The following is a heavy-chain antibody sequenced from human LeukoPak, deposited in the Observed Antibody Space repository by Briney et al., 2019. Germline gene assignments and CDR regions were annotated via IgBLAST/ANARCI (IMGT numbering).Heavy chain of an antibody. CDR2: INPNSGGT. CDR3: ARMTPPIVGATMVY. J-gene: IGHJ4*02. Sequence: ASVHVSCKASGYTFTVYYMHWVRQAPGQGLEWMGRINPNSGGTNYAQKFQGRVTMTRDTYISTAYMELSRLRSDDTAVYYCARMTPPIVGATMVYWGQGTLVTVSS. CDR1: GYTFTVYY. V-gene: IGHV1-2*06. D-gene: IGHD1-26*01.